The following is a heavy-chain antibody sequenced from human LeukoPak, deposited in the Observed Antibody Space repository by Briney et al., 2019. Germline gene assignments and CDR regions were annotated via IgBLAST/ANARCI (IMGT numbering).Heavy chain of an antibody. J-gene: IGHJ4*02. CDR2: IFYTGST. D-gene: IGHD3-9*01. CDR1: GGSISGYY. CDR3: ARAWADYDILTGYYHVGYFDY. Sequence: PSETLSLTCTVSGGSISGYYWSWIRQPPGKGLEWIGYIFYTGSTNYNPSLKSRVTISLDTSKNQFSLKLSSVTAADTAVYYCARAWADYDILTGYYHVGYFDYWGQGTLVTVSS. V-gene: IGHV4-59*12.